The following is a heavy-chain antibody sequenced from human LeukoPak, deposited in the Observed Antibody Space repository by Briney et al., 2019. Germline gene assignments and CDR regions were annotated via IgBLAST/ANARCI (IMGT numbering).Heavy chain of an antibody. V-gene: IGHV3-73*01. CDR3: TRLEGDCSSSSCPDY. CDR1: GFTFSDAA. CDR2: IRSKADTYAT. D-gene: IGHD2-15*01. Sequence: GGSLRLSCAASGFTFSDAAMHWVRQASGKGLEWVGRIRSKADTYATTYAAPVKGRFTISRDDSKNTAYLQMNSLKTEDTAVYYCTRLEGDCSSSSCPDYWGHGTLVTVSS. J-gene: IGHJ4*01.